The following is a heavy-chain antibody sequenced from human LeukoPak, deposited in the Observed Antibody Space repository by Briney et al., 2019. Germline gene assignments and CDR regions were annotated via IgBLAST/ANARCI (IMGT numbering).Heavy chain of an antibody. D-gene: IGHD6-6*01. CDR2: IQQDGSEK. V-gene: IGHV3-7*01. J-gene: IGHJ4*02. CDR3: ARDVSDENGSSSRIHLDY. CDR1: GFTFSSYW. Sequence: GGSLRLSCAASGFTFSSYWMTWVRQAPGKGLEWVANIQQDGSEKYYVDSVEGRFTISRDYAKNSLYLQMNSLRAEDAAVYYCARDVSDENGSSSRIHLDYWGQGTLVTVSS.